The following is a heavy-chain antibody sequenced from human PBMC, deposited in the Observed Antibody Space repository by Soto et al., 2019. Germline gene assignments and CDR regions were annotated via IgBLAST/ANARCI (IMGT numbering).Heavy chain of an antibody. J-gene: IGHJ4*02. CDR2: IYYSGST. Sequence: PSETLSLTCTVSGGSISSSSYYWGWIRQPPGKGLEWIGSIYYSGSTYYNPSLKSRVTISVDTSKNQFSLKLSSVTAADTAVYYCARQGYYGSGKLGYWGQGTLVTVS. V-gene: IGHV4-39*01. CDR1: GGSISSSSYY. D-gene: IGHD3-10*01. CDR3: ARQGYYGSGKLGY.